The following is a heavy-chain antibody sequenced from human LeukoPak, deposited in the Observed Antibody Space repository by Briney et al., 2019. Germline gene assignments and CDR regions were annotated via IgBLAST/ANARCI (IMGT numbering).Heavy chain of an antibody. J-gene: IGHJ3*02. Sequence: GGSLRLSCAASGFTFDDYAMHWLRQAPGKGLEWVSGISWNSGSIGYADSVKGRFTISRDNAKNSLYLQMNSLRAEDTALYYCAKRKSGLFDAFDIWGQGTMVTVSS. CDR2: ISWNSGSI. CDR3: AKRKSGLFDAFDI. V-gene: IGHV3-9*01. CDR1: GFTFDDYA. D-gene: IGHD1-14*01.